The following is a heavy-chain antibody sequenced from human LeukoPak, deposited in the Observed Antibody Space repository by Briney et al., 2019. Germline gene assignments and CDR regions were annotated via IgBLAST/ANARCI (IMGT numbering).Heavy chain of an antibody. J-gene: IGHJ4*02. V-gene: IGHV3-30*02. CDR3: ASHYYDFWSGGY. CDR1: GFTFSSYG. CDR2: IRYDGSNK. Sequence: GGSLRLSCAASGFTFSSYGMHWVRQAPGKGLEWVAFIRYDGSNKYYADSVKGRFTISRDNAKNSLYLQMNSLRAEDTAVYYCASHYYDFWSGGYWGQGTLVTVSS. D-gene: IGHD3-3*01.